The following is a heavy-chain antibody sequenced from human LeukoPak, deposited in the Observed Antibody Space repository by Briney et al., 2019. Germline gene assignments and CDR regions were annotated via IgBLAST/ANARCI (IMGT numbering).Heavy chain of an antibody. D-gene: IGHD5-12*01. Sequence: GGSLRLSCAASGFTFSSYAMHWVRQAPGKGLEWVAVISYDGSNKYYADSVEGRFTISRDNSKNTLYLQMNSLRAEDTAVYYCAKVSYSGYDFDYWGQGTLVTVSS. CDR2: ISYDGSNK. CDR3: AKVSYSGYDFDY. CDR1: GFTFSSYA. V-gene: IGHV3-30-3*01. J-gene: IGHJ4*02.